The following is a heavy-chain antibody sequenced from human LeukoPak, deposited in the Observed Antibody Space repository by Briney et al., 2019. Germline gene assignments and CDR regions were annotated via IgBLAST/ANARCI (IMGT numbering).Heavy chain of an antibody. CDR3: ARGCSAGTPRNWFDP. D-gene: IGHD6-13*01. J-gene: IGHJ5*02. CDR2: IYYSGST. V-gene: IGHV4-59*01. Sequence: SETLSLTCTVSGGSISGYYWSWIRQPPGKGLEWIGYIYYSGSTNYNPSLKSRVTISVDTSKNQFSLKLSSVTAADTAVYYCARGCSAGTPRNWFDPWGQGTLVTVSS. CDR1: GGSISGYY.